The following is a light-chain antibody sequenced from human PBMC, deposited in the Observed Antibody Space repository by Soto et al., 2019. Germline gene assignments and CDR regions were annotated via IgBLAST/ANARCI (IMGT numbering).Light chain of an antibody. CDR2: AAS. Sequence: DIQLTQSPSFLSASVVDRVTITCRASQGINRFLAWYQQKPGKAPKLLIYAASTLQSGVPSRFSGSGSGTEFTLTISSLQPEDFATYYCQQLKSNLITFGQGTRLEI. CDR1: QGINRF. J-gene: IGKJ5*01. CDR3: QQLKSNLIT. V-gene: IGKV1-9*01.